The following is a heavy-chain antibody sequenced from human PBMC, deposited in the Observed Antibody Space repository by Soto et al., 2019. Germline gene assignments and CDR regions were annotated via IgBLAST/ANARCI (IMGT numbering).Heavy chain of an antibody. V-gene: IGHV3-7*01. CDR2: IKQDGSEK. CDR3: ARDRYSYYDFWSGSLPYYYYGMDV. Sequence: TGGFLRLSCAASGFTFSSYWMSWVRQAPGKGLEWVANIKQDGSEKYYVDSVKGRFTISRDNAKNSLYLQMNSLRAEDTAVYYCARDRYSYYDFWSGSLPYYYYGMDVWGQGTTVTVSS. D-gene: IGHD3-3*01. J-gene: IGHJ6*02. CDR1: GFTFSSYW.